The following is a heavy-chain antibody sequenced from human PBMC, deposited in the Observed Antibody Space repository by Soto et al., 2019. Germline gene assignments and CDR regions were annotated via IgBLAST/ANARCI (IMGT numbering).Heavy chain of an antibody. D-gene: IGHD2-15*01. Sequence: QVQLVQSGAEVKKPGSSVKVSCKASGGTFSSYAISWVRQAPGQGLEWMGGIIPIFGTANYAQKFQGRVTITADESTSRAYMALSSLRSEDTAVYYCASDPPHCSGGSCYSVRYFDYWGQGTLVTVSS. V-gene: IGHV1-69*01. CDR3: ASDPPHCSGGSCYSVRYFDY. CDR2: IIPIFGTA. CDR1: GGTFSSYA. J-gene: IGHJ4*02.